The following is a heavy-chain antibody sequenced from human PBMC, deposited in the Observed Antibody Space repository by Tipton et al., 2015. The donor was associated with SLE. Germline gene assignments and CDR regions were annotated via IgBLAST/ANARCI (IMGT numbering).Heavy chain of an antibody. Sequence: TLSLTCTVSGVSISTYYWAWIRQPAGKGLEWVGRMYLSGNTNYNPSPKSRLTMSVDTSRNQFSLNLGSVTAADTAIYYCARQMQRCSACPKFFDFWGQGTLVTVSS. CDR3: ARQMQRCSACPKFFDF. D-gene: IGHD6-19*01. CDR2: MYLSGNT. CDR1: GVSISTYY. V-gene: IGHV4-4*07. J-gene: IGHJ4*02.